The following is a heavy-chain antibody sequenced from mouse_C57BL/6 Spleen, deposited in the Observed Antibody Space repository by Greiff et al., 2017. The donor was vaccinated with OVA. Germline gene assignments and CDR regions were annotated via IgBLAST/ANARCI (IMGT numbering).Heavy chain of an antibody. J-gene: IGHJ4*01. CDR2: ISSGSSTI. D-gene: IGHD4-1*01. V-gene: IGHV5-17*01. CDR3: AKLTGYYAMDY. CDR1: GFTFSDYG. Sequence: DVKLVESGGGLVKPGGSLKLSCAASGFTFSDYGMHWVRQAPEKGLEWVAYISSGSSTIYYADTVKGRFTISRDNAKNTLFLQMTSLRSEDPAMYYCAKLTGYYAMDYWGQGTSVTVSS.